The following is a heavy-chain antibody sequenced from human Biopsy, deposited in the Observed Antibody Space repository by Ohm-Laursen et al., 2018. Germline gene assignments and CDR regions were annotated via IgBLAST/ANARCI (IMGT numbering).Heavy chain of an antibody. D-gene: IGHD3-22*01. CDR2: IDSGGYT. J-gene: IGHJ3*02. Sequence: SLRLSCSATGFTVSRNYMTWVRQAPGKGLEWVSVIDSGGYTHYTDSVKGRFTISRDNSKNTLYLQMNNLSAEDTAAYYCARSTYYYESSGTRRGLDIWGQGTMVTVSS. CDR3: ARSTYYYESSGTRRGLDI. CDR1: GFTVSRNY. V-gene: IGHV3-53*01.